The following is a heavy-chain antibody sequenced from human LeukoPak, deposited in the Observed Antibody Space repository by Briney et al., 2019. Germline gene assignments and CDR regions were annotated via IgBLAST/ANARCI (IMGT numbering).Heavy chain of an antibody. Sequence: GGSLRLSCAASGFSFSTYAMSWVRQTPGKGLEWVSAISAGGATIYYADSVKGLFTVSRDNSKNTLYLHMSSLRAEDTAIYYCAKDSGGTYFYYYYYMDVWSKGTTVTVSS. D-gene: IGHD1-26*01. V-gene: IGHV3-23*01. CDR1: GFSFSTYA. J-gene: IGHJ6*03. CDR3: AKDSGGTYFYYYYYMDV. CDR2: ISAGGATI.